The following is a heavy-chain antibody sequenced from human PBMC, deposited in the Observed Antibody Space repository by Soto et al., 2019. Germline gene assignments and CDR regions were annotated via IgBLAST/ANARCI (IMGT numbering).Heavy chain of an antibody. CDR3: ARNVSYYIDY. CDR1: GGSISSGNW. Sequence: SETLSLTCAVSGGSISSGNWWSWVRQSPGKELEWIGEIYHSGITNYNPSLKSRVTISVDNSENQLSLSLNSVTAADTAVYYCARNVSYYIDYWGQGTLVTVSS. D-gene: IGHD1-26*01. CDR2: IYHSGIT. J-gene: IGHJ4*02. V-gene: IGHV4-4*02.